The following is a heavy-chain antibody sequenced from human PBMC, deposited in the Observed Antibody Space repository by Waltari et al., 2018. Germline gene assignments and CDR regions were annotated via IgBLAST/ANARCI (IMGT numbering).Heavy chain of an antibody. Sequence: QVQLVQSGAEVKKPGSSVKVSCKASGGTFSSYTLSWVRQAPGQGLEWMGRIIPILGIANYAQKFQGRVTITADKSTSTAYMELSSLRSEDTAVYYCARDSTVVNGFDIWGQGTMVTVSS. D-gene: IGHD4-17*01. CDR2: IIPILGIA. CDR1: GGTFSSYT. V-gene: IGHV1-69*08. CDR3: ARDSTVVNGFDI. J-gene: IGHJ3*02.